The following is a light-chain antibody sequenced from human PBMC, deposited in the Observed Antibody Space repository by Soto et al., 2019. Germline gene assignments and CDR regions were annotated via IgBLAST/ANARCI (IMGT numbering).Light chain of an antibody. CDR1: QGISSA. V-gene: IGKV1-13*02. Sequence: AIQLTQSPSSLSASVGDRVTITCRASQGISSALAWYQQKPGQAPKLLIYDASSLESGVPSRFSGSGSGTDFTLTISSLQPEDFATYYCQQFIGPGTKVDIK. CDR2: DAS. J-gene: IGKJ3*01. CDR3: QQF.